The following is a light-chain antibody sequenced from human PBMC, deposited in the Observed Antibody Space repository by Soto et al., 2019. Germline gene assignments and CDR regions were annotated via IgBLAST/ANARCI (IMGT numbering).Light chain of an antibody. CDR3: QQRHMWPIT. V-gene: IGKV3D-20*02. CDR1: QSVSSSY. CDR2: GTG. Sequence: EIVLTQSPGTLSLSPGQRATLSCRASQSVSSSYLAWYQHKRGQAPRLLMFGTGSRATGIPDRFSGTGSGTDFTLIINRLEPEDSAVYYCQQRHMWPITFGHGTRLEIK. J-gene: IGKJ5*01.